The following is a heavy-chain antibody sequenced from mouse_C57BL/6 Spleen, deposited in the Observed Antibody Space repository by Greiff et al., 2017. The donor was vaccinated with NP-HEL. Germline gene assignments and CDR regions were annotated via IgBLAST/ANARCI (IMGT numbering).Heavy chain of an antibody. CDR2: ISDGGSYT. CDR1: GFTFSSYA. V-gene: IGHV5-4*03. J-gene: IGHJ4*01. Sequence: EVKLMESGGGLVKPGGSLKLSCAASGFTFSSYAMSWVRQTPEKRLEWVATISDGGSYTYYPDNVKGRFTISRDNAKNNLYLQMSHLKSEDTAMYYCARDDSPYYYAMDYWGQGTSVTVSS. D-gene: IGHD2-4*01. CDR3: ARDDSPYYYAMDY.